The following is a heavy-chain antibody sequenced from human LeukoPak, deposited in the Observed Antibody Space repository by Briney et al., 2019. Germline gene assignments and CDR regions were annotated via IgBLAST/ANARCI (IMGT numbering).Heavy chain of an antibody. CDR3: ARDLEYGDYGYDY. CDR1: GFTFSSYS. D-gene: IGHD4-17*01. V-gene: IGHV3-21*01. J-gene: IGHJ4*02. CDR2: ISSSSSYI. Sequence: GGSLRLSCAASGFTFSSYSMNWVRQAPGKGLEWVSSISSSSSYIYYADSVKGRFTISRDNAKNSLYLQMDSLRAEDTAVYYCARDLEYGDYGYDYWGQGTLVTVSS.